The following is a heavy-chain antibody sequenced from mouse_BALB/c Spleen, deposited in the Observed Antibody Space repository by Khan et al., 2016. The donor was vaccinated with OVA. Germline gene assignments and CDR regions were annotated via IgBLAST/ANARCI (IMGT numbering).Heavy chain of an antibody. CDR1: GYSITTDYA. CDR2: ISYSGNT. CDR3: ARVCGADFDY. Sequence: EVKLLESGPGLVKPSQSLSLTCTVTGYSITTDYAWNWIRQFPGNKLEWMGYISYSGNTKYNPSLKSRISITRDTSKNQFFLQLKSVTTEDTARYYCARVCGADFDYWGQGTTLTVSS. V-gene: IGHV3-2*02. J-gene: IGHJ2*01.